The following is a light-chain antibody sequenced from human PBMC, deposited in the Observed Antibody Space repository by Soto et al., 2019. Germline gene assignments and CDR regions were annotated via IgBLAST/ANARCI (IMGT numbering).Light chain of an antibody. CDR1: SSNIGNNA. CDR3: AAWDDSLNALL. Sequence: QSVLTQPPSVSDAPGQRVTISCSGSSSNIGNNAVNWYQQLPGKAPRLFIFLDDLLSSGVSDRFSASKSGTSASLAISGLQSEDEAGSGCAAWDDSLNALLFGGGTKLTVL. CDR2: LDD. V-gene: IGLV1-36*01. J-gene: IGLJ2*01.